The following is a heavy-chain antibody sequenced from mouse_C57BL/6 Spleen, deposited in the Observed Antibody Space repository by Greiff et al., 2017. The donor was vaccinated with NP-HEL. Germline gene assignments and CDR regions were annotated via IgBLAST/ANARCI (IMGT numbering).Heavy chain of an antibody. D-gene: IGHD1-1*01. J-gene: IGHJ2*01. CDR2: IYPRSGNT. Sequence: QVQLQQSGAELVRPGASVKLSCKASGYTFTSYGISWVKQRPGQGLEWIGKIYPRSGNTYYNEKFKGKATLTVDKSSSTAYMELRSLTSEDSAVYCCARRCITTVVDDFDGWGTGATLTVSS. CDR1: GYTFTSYG. V-gene: IGHV1-81*01. CDR3: ARRCITTVVDDFDG.